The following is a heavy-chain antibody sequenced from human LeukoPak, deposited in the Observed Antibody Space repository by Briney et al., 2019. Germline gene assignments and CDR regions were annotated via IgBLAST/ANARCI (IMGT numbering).Heavy chain of an antibody. D-gene: IGHD6-19*01. Sequence: SETLSLTCTVSGGSISSYYWSWIRQPPGKGLEWIGYIYYSGSTNYNPSLKSRVTISVDTTKNQFSLKLSSVTAADTAVYYCARTQWLVKWYYFDYWGQGTLVTVSS. J-gene: IGHJ4*02. CDR1: GGSISSYY. V-gene: IGHV4-59*01. CDR3: ARTQWLVKWYYFDY. CDR2: IYYSGST.